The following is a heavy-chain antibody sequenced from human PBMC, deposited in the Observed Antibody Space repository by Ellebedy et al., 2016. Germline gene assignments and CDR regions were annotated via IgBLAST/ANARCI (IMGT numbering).Heavy chain of an antibody. CDR1: GGSISSYY. CDR3: ARGRSDYGGKRYYYYMDV. Sequence: SETLSLTXTVSGGSISSYYWSWIRQPAGEGLEWIGRIYTSGSTNYNPSLKSRVTMSVDTSKNQFSLKLSSVTAADTAVYYCARGRSDYGGKRYYYYMDVWGKGTTVTVSS. CDR2: IYTSGST. J-gene: IGHJ6*03. D-gene: IGHD4-23*01. V-gene: IGHV4-4*07.